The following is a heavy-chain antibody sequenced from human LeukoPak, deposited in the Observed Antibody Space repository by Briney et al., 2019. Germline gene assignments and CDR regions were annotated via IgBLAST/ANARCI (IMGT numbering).Heavy chain of an antibody. CDR1: GFTFSTYW. D-gene: IGHD3-10*01. CDR3: ASSSADPNWFDP. CDR2: IKSDGSTT. J-gene: IGHJ5*02. Sequence: GGSLRLSCAASGFTFSTYWMHWVRQTPGKGLVWVSRIKSDGSTTSYADSVKGRFTISRDNAKNTLYLQMNSLRAEDTAVYYCASSSADPNWFDPWGQGTLVTVSS. V-gene: IGHV3-74*01.